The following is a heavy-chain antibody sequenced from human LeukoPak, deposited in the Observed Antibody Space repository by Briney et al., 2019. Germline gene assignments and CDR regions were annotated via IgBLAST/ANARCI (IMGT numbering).Heavy chain of an antibody. D-gene: IGHD6-6*01. CDR2: ISAYNGNT. Sequence: ASVKVSCKASGYTFTSYGISWVRQAPGQGLEWMGWISAYNGNTNYAQKLQGRVTMTIDTSTSTAYMELRSLRSDDTAVYYCARSIAARQYYYYYGMDVWGQGTTVTVSS. V-gene: IGHV1-18*01. CDR1: GYTFTSYG. J-gene: IGHJ6*02. CDR3: ARSIAARQYYYYYGMDV.